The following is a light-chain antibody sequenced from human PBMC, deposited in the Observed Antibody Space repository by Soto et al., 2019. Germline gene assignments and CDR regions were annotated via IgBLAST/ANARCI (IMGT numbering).Light chain of an antibody. CDR2: SNN. CDR1: SSNIGSNT. Sequence: HCALNKPPSASGTARGRVTISCSGSSSNIGSNTVSWYQQLPGTAPKLLIYSNNRRPSGVPERFSGSNSGTSASLAISGLQSEDEADYYCAAWDDTLNGFYVFGPGTKVTVL. V-gene: IGLV1-44*01. J-gene: IGLJ1*01. CDR3: AAWDDTLNGFYV.